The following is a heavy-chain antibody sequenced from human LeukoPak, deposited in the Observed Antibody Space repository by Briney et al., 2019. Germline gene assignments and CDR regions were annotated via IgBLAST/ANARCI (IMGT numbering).Heavy chain of an antibody. D-gene: IGHD3-16*01. CDR3: ARVGDMEAFDI. J-gene: IGHJ3*02. Sequence: GRSLRLSCAASGFTLSSFGMVWVRQAPGKGLEWVTLMWYDGSNKYYADSVKGRFTIPRDNSKNTVYLQMNSLRGEDTAVYYCARVGDMEAFDIWGQGTRVTVSS. V-gene: IGHV3-33*01. CDR2: MWYDGSNK. CDR1: GFTLSSFG.